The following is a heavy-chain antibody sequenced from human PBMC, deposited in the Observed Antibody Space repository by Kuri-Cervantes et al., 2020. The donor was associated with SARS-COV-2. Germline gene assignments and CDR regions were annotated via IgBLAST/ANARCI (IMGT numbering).Heavy chain of an antibody. Sequence: ETLSLTCAASGFTFSSYAMSWVRQAPGKGLEWVSAISGSGGSTYYADSVKGRFTISRDNPKNTLYLQMNSLRAENTAVYYCAKDPVYYYYYMDVWGKGTTVTVSS. CDR2: ISGSGGST. V-gene: IGHV3-23*01. CDR3: AKDPVYYYYYMDV. J-gene: IGHJ6*03. CDR1: GFTFSSYA.